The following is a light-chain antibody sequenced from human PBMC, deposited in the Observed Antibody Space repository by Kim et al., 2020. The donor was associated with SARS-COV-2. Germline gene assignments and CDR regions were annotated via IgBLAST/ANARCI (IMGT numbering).Light chain of an antibody. V-gene: IGKV3-11*01. Sequence: EIVLTQSPATLSLSPGERATLSCRASQSVSTYLAWYQQKPGQAPSLLIYDASNRATGVPARFSGSGSGTDFTLTISSLEPEDFAVYYCHHRSDWPLTFGGWTKVE. J-gene: IGKJ4*01. CDR2: DAS. CDR3: HHRSDWPLT. CDR1: QSVSTY.